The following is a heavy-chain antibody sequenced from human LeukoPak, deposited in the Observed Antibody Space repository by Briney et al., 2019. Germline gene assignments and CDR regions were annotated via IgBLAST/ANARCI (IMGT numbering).Heavy chain of an antibody. CDR3: ARVRSISSPGHYYDSSGSRPYYFDY. Sequence: SETLSLTCTVSGGSISSYYWGWIRQPPGKGLEWIGYIYYSGSTNYNPSLESRVTISVDTSKNQFSLKLSSVTAADTAVYYCARVRSISSPGHYYDSSGSRPYYFDYWGQGTLVTVSS. V-gene: IGHV4-59*01. CDR1: GGSISSYY. D-gene: IGHD3-22*01. CDR2: IYYSGST. J-gene: IGHJ4*02.